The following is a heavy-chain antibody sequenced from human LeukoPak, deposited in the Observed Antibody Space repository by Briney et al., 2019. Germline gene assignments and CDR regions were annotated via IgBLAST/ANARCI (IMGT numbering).Heavy chain of an antibody. D-gene: IGHD2-15*01. V-gene: IGHV4-59*01. CDR2: IYYSGST. CDR1: GGSISSYY. Sequence: SETLSLTCTVSGGSISSYYWSWIRQPPGKGLEWIGYIYYSGSTNYNPSLKRRVTISVDTSKNQFSLKLSSVTAADTAVYYCARGFLEYCSGGSRRAFDYWGQGTLVTVSS. J-gene: IGHJ4*02. CDR3: ARGFLEYCSGGSRRAFDY.